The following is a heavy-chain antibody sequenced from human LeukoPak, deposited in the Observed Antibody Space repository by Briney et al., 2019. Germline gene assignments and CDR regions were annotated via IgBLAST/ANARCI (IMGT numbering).Heavy chain of an antibody. Sequence: SETLSLTRTVSGGSISSYYWSWIRQPPGKGLEWIGYIYYSGSTNYNPSLKSRVTISVDTSKNQFSLRLSSVTAADTAVYYCARTSSVRDDAFDIWGQGTMVTVSS. V-gene: IGHV4-59*01. CDR1: GGSISSYY. CDR2: IYYSGST. J-gene: IGHJ3*02. D-gene: IGHD2-21*02. CDR3: ARTSSVRDDAFDI.